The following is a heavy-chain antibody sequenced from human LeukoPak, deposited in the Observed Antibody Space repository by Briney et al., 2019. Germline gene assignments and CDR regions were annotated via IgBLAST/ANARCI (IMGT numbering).Heavy chain of an antibody. Sequence: GGSLRLSCAASGFTFSSYAMSWVRQAPGKGLEWVSAISGGGGSTYYADSVKGWFTISRDNSKNTLYLQMNSLRAEDTAVYCAKDGRGFDYWGQGTLVTVSS. V-gene: IGHV3-23*01. CDR1: GFTFSSYA. CDR2: ISGGGGST. D-gene: IGHD5-12*01. J-gene: IGHJ4*02. CDR3: AKDGRGFDY.